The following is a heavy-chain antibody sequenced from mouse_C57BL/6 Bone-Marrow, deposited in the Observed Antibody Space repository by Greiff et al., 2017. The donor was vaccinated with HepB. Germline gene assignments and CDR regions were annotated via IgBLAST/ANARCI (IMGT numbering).Heavy chain of an antibody. J-gene: IGHJ4*01. V-gene: IGHV1-5*01. CDR2: IYPGNSDT. CDR1: GYTFTSYW. CDR3: TRRRNYYGSSPYYYAMDY. D-gene: IGHD1-1*01. Sequence: VQLQQSGTVLARPGASVKMSCKTSGYTFTSYWMHWVKQRPGQGLEWIGAIYPGNSDTSYNQKFKGKAKLTAVTSASTAYMELSSLTNEDSAVYYCTRRRNYYGSSPYYYAMDYWGQGTSVTVSS.